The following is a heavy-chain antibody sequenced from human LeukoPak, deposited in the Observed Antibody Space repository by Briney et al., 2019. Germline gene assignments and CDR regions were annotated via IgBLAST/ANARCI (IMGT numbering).Heavy chain of an antibody. CDR3: AKGAGDCSTPTCFDYYYYWLDV. CDR1: GFTFSSYG. D-gene: IGHD2-2*01. Sequence: GGSLRLSCAASGFTFSSYGMSWVRQAPGKGLEWVSSISSSGAYYADSVKGRFTISRDNSQNTLYLQMNSLSAEDTAVYYCAKGAGDCSTPTCFDYYYYWLDVWGKGTTVTVSS. J-gene: IGHJ6*04. V-gene: IGHV3-23*01. CDR2: ISSSGA.